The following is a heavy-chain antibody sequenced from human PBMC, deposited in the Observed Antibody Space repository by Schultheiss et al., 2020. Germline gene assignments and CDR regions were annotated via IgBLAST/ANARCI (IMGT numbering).Heavy chain of an antibody. CDR3: ARGQRREVVAARDNWFDP. J-gene: IGHJ5*02. CDR1: GDSVSSNSAA. V-gene: IGHV6-1*01. CDR2: TYYRSKWYN. D-gene: IGHD2-15*01. Sequence: SQTLSLTCAISGDSVSSNSAAWNWIRQSPSRGLEWLGRTYYRSKWYNDYAVSVKSRITINPDTSKNQFSLQLNSVTPEDTAVYYCARGQRREVVAARDNWFDPWGQGTLVTVSS.